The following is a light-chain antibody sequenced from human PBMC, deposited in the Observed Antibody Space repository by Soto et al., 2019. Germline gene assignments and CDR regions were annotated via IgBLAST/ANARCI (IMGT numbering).Light chain of an antibody. CDR3: QPHNNWPVVT. Sequence: EMVMTQSPATLSVSPGERVTLSCRASRSISSNFAWYQQKPGQAPRLLIYGASTRATGIPARFSGSGSGTEFTLTINSLQSEDFAMYYCQPHNNWPVVTFGGGTRVEIK. CDR2: GAS. V-gene: IGKV3-15*01. J-gene: IGKJ4*01. CDR1: RSISSN.